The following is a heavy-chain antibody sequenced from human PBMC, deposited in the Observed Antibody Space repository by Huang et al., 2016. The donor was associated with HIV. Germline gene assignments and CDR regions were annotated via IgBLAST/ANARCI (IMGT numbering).Heavy chain of an antibody. CDR2: INPSGRI. V-gene: IGHV4-59*11. D-gene: IGHD3-22*01. CDR1: DGSISSHF. J-gene: IGHJ4*02. Sequence: QVQLQESGPGLVKPPETLSLTCTVSDGSISSHFWSWIRQPPGKGLEWIATINPSGRINYNPSFASRVTLSKDSSKEQLSLKLQSVTAADTAVYYCARDGAYQYDSRAYYRDFWGQGTLVTVSS. CDR3: ARDGAYQYDSRAYYRDF.